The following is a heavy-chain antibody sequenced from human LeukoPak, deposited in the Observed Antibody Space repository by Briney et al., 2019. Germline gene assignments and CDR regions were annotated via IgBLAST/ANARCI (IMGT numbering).Heavy chain of an antibody. D-gene: IGHD5-18*01. CDR3: ARDAVDTANAV. CDR2: IDSDGSIT. V-gene: IGHV3-74*01. Sequence: GGSLRLSCAASGFTFTTYWMHWVRQAPGKGLVWVSHIDSDGSITSYADSVKGRFTISRDNAKNTLYLQMNSLRAEDTAVYYCARDAVDTANAVWGQGTTVTVSS. J-gene: IGHJ6*02. CDR1: GFTFTTYW.